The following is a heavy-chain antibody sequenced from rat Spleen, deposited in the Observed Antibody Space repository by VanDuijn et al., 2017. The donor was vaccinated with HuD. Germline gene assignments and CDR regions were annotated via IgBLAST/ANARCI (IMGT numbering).Heavy chain of an antibody. D-gene: IGHD4-3*01. CDR3: ARHNSGYGVMYA. Sequence: EVQLQESGPGLVKPSQSLSLTCSVTFYSITSSYRWSWVRKFPGNKLEWMGYIDSAGSTNYNPSLKSRISITRDTFKNKFFLKVNSVTAEDPATYYCARHNSGYGVMYAWGQGASVTVSS. CDR2: IDSAGST. J-gene: IGHJ4*01. CDR1: FYSITSSYR. V-gene: IGHV3-3*01.